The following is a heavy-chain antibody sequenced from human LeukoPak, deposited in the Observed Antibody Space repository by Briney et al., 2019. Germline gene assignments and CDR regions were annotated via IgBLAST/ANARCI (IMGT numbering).Heavy chain of an antibody. Sequence: GGSLRLSCATSGFTFSSHWMHWVRQAPGKGLVWVSRIKSGGSSTDYADSVKGRFTISRDNAKNTLFLQMNGLRAEDTAVYYCVRLYFDWGQGTLVTVSS. CDR1: GFTFSSHW. CDR2: IKSGGSST. V-gene: IGHV3-74*01. D-gene: IGHD3-9*01. J-gene: IGHJ4*02. CDR3: VRLYFD.